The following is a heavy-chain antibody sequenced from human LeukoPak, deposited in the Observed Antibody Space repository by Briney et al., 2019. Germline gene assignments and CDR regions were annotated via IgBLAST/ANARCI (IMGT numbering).Heavy chain of an antibody. D-gene: IGHD3-22*01. V-gene: IGHV3-23*01. CDR2: FSGSGGT. J-gene: IGHJ4*02. Sequence: QAGGSLRLSCAASGFTSSSYAMNWVRQAPGRGLEWVSGFSGSGGTYYADSVKGRFTISRDNSKNTLYLQMNSLRAEDTAVYYCAKRTNNYYDSSGYLYWGQGTLVTVSS. CDR1: GFTSSSYA. CDR3: AKRTNNYYDSSGYLY.